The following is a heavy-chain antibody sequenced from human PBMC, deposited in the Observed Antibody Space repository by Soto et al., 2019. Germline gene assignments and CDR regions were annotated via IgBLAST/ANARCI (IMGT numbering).Heavy chain of an antibody. V-gene: IGHV3-74*01. CDR3: AGDSSGYSYDAFEI. Sequence: PGGTLTLSCAASRFTFSTYWMHWVRQAPGKGLVWVSRINSDGTGTSYADSVKGRITISRDNAKNTLYLQMNSLRSADTAVYYCAGDSSGYSYDAFEIWGQGTMVTVSS. CDR2: INSDGTGT. CDR1: RFTFSTYW. D-gene: IGHD3-22*01. J-gene: IGHJ3*02.